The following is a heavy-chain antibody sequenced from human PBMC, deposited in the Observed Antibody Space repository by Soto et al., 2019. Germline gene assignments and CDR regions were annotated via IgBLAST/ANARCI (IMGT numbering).Heavy chain of an antibody. V-gene: IGHV1-69*13. D-gene: IGHD6-19*01. CDR2: IIPIFGTA. J-gene: IGHJ3*02. Sequence: GASVKVSCKASGGTFSSDDISWVRQAPGQGLEWMGGIIPIFGTANNAQKFQGRVTMTADESTSTAYMELSSLRSEDTAVYYCASDRKIAVAGYDAFDIWGQGTMVTVSS. CDR1: GGTFSSDD. CDR3: ASDRKIAVAGYDAFDI.